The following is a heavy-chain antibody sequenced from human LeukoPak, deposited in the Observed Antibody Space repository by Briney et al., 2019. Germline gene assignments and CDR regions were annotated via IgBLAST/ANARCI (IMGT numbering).Heavy chain of an antibody. D-gene: IGHD5-18*01. CDR2: FANAGDTA. Sequence: PGGPLRLSCAASGFTISSYAMSWVRQAPGKGLEWVAGFANAGDTAYYPDSVKGRFSISRDNSRNTLHLHMNSLRAEDTALYYCATRGHSYANSFDYWGQGTLVTVSS. J-gene: IGHJ4*02. CDR1: GFTISSYA. V-gene: IGHV3-23*01. CDR3: ATRGHSYANSFDY.